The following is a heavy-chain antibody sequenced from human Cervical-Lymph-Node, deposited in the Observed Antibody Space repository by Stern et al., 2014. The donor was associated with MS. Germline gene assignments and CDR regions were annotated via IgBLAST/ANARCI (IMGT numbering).Heavy chain of an antibody. D-gene: IGHD6-6*01. CDR3: AKEGYSSSYDAFDI. CDR1: GGSISRSTW. Sequence: QLQLQESGPGLVKPSGTLSLTCAVSGGSISRSTWWCWLRHPPGEGLGGIGEIYHSASTNYNTSLKSRFTISGDKAKNLFSLKLSSVTAADTDVYYCAKEGYSSSYDAFDIWGQGTMVTVSS. V-gene: IGHV4-4*02. J-gene: IGHJ3*02. CDR2: IYHSAST.